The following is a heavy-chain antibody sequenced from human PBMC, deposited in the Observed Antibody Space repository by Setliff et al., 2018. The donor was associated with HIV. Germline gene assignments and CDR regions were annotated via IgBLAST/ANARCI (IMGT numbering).Heavy chain of an antibody. CDR3: ARDANYNFWSGHYTSPSYFDY. J-gene: IGHJ4*02. CDR2: IWYDGSYK. CDR1: GFTFSSYG. Sequence: GSLRLSCAASGFTFSSYGMHWVRQAPGKGLEWVAVIWYDGSYKYYADSVKGRFTISRDNSKNTLYLQMNSLRAEDTAVYYCARDANYNFWSGHYTSPSYFDYWGQGTLVTVS. V-gene: IGHV3-33*01. D-gene: IGHD3-3*01.